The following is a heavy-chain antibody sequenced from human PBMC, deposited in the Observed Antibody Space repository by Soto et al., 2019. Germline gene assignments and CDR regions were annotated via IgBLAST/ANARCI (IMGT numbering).Heavy chain of an antibody. CDR2: INSDGSST. CDR1: GFTFSSYW. Sequence: GSLILSCAASGFTFSSYWMHWVRQAPGKGLVWVSRINSDGSSTSYADSVKGRFTISRDNAKNTLYLQMNSLRAEDTAVYYCARGGGSPRWYAFDIWGQGTMVTVSS. D-gene: IGHD2-15*01. V-gene: IGHV3-74*01. J-gene: IGHJ3*02. CDR3: ARGGGSPRWYAFDI.